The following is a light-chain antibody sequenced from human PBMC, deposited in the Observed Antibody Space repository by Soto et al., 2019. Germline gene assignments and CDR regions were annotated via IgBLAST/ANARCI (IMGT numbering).Light chain of an antibody. J-gene: IGKJ4*01. V-gene: IGKV1-9*01. Sequence: IQLTQSPSSLSASVGDRVTITCRARQAISSYFAWYQQKPGKAPKLRIYASSTLQSGVPSRFSGSGSGTGFALTISSLQHEDFANYYGQQLSNYPLTFGGGPKVEIK. CDR2: ASS. CDR3: QQLSNYPLT. CDR1: QAISSY.